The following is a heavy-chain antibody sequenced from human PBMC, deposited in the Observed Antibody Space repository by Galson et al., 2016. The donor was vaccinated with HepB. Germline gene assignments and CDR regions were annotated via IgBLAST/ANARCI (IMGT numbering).Heavy chain of an antibody. V-gene: IGHV3-7*01. D-gene: IGHD6-13*01. J-gene: IGHJ4*02. CDR1: GFTFSSFW. CDR3: ARDFWIGKDSSWYYFDY. CDR2: INQDGSDK. Sequence: SLRLSCAASGFTFSSFWISWVRQTPGKGLEWVATINQDGSDKYYVDSVKGRFTISRDNAKNSLYLQMNSLRAEDTAMYYCARDFWIGKDSSWYYFDYWGQGTLVTVSS.